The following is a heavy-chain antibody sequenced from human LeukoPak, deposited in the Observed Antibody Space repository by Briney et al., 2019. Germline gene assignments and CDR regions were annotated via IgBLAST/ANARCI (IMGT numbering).Heavy chain of an antibody. J-gene: IGHJ5*02. Sequence: GASVKVSCKASGYTFTGYYMHWVRQAPGQGLEWMGWINPNSGGTNYAQKFQGRVTMTRDTSISTAYMELSRLRSDDTAVYYCARDKSDQLLGWFDPWGQGTLVTVSS. D-gene: IGHD2-2*01. CDR2: INPNSGGT. CDR3: ARDKSDQLLGWFDP. CDR1: GYTFTGYY. V-gene: IGHV1-2*02.